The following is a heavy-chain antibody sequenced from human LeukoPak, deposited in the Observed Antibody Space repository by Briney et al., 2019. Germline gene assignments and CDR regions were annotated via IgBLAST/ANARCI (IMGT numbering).Heavy chain of an antibody. CDR2: IYHSGST. D-gene: IGHD3-16*01. CDR1: GGSISSSNW. V-gene: IGHV4-4*02. CDR3: ARDYSWGVAYFDY. Sequence: ASETLSLTCAVSGGSISSSNWWSWVRQPPGKGLEWIGEIYHSGSTNYNPSLKSRVTISVDKSKNQFSLKLSSVTAADTAVYYCARDYSWGVAYFDYWGQGALVTVSS. J-gene: IGHJ4*02.